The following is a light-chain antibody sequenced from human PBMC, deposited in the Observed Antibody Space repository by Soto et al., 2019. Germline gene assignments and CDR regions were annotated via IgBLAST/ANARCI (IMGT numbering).Light chain of an antibody. Sequence: EIVMTQSPATLSVSPGASATLSCRASQSVSTNLAWYQQKPGQVPGVLIYGASTRATDIPARFSGSGSGTEFTLTIDSLQSEDFAVYYCQQYNNWPRTFGQGTKVEIK. CDR2: GAS. CDR1: QSVSTN. J-gene: IGKJ1*01. CDR3: QQYNNWPRT. V-gene: IGKV3-15*01.